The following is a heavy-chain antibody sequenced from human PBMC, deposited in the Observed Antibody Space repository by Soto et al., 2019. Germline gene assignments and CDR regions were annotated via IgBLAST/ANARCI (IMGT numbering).Heavy chain of an antibody. J-gene: IGHJ6*02. D-gene: IGHD3-3*01. CDR1: GFTVSSNY. CDR2: IYSGGST. V-gene: IGHV3-53*01. CDR3: ARAGVNEAYYDFWSGPWGMDV. Sequence: PGGSLRLSCAASGFTVSSNYMSWVRQAPGKGLEGVSVIYSGGSTYYADSVKGRFTISRDNSKNTLYLQMNSLRAEDTAVYYCARAGVNEAYYDFWSGPWGMDVWGQGTTVTVSS.